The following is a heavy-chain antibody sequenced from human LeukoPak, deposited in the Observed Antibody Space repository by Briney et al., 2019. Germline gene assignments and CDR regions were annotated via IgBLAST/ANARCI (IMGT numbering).Heavy chain of an antibody. V-gene: IGHV1-2*02. D-gene: IGHD6-19*01. CDR3: ARVSSRGWYDFHDAFDI. Sequence: GASVKVSCKASGYSFTSYDINWVRQAPGQGLEWMGWINPNSGGTNYAQKFQGRVTMTRDTSISTAYMELSRLRSDDTAVYYCARVSSRGWYDFHDAFDIWGQGTMVTVSS. CDR1: GYSFTSYD. J-gene: IGHJ3*02. CDR2: INPNSGGT.